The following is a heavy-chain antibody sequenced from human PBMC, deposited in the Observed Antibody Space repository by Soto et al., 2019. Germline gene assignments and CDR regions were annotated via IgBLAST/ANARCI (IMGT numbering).Heavy chain of an antibody. Sequence: ASVKVSCKASGYTFTRYGISWVRQAPGQGLQWMGWISGYNGDANYAQRFQGRVSMTIDTSTTTAYMELRTLTSDDTAVYYCAKNGQPPYSSYGLDVWGQGTTVTVSS. D-gene: IGHD2-21*01. CDR3: AKNGQPPYSSYGLDV. V-gene: IGHV1-18*01. CDR2: ISGYNGDA. CDR1: GYTFTRYG. J-gene: IGHJ6*02.